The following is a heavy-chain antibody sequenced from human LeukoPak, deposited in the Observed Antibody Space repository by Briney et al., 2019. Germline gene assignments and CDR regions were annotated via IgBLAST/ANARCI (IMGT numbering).Heavy chain of an antibody. Sequence: PGGSLRLSCAASGFTFSTYAMNWVRQAPGKGLEWVSVIYSGGSTYYADSVKGRFTISRDNSKNTLYLQMDSLRAEDTAVYYCARSKWNAFDYWGQGTLVTVSS. J-gene: IGHJ4*02. CDR1: GFTFSTYA. D-gene: IGHD1-1*01. CDR3: ARSKWNAFDY. V-gene: IGHV3-53*01. CDR2: IYSGGST.